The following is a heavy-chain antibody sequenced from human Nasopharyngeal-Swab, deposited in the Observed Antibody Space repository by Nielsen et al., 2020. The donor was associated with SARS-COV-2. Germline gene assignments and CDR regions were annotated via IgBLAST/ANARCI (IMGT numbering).Heavy chain of an antibody. D-gene: IGHD6-13*01. CDR2: IYYSGST. CDR3: ARCIAAAGPYYYYMDV. CDR1: GGSISSYY. V-gene: IGHV4-59*01. J-gene: IGHJ6*03. Sequence: LRLSCTVSGGSISSYYWSWIRQPPGKGLEWIGYIYYSGSTNYNPSLKSRVTISVDTSKNQFSLKLSSVTAADTAVYYCARCIAAAGPYYYYMDVWGKGTTVTVSS.